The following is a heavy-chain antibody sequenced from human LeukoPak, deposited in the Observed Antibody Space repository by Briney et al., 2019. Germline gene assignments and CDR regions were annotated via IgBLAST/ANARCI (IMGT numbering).Heavy chain of an antibody. CDR1: GDSVSRHDLT. J-gene: IGHJ4*02. D-gene: IGHD1-1*01. V-gene: IGHV6-1*01. Sequence: SQTLSLTCAISGDSVSRHDLTWDWVRQSPSRGLEWLGRTFYRSKWYNDYAVTVKSRITVSPDTSKNQFSLHLNSVTPEDTAVYYCVRSYDWVFDYWGQGTRVTVSS. CDR2: TFYRSKWYN. CDR3: VRSYDWVFDY.